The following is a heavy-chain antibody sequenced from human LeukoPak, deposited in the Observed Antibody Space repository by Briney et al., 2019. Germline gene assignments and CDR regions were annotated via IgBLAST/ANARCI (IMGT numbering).Heavy chain of an antibody. J-gene: IGHJ4*02. CDR2: IWYDGSNR. V-gene: IGHV3-33*01. CDR3: ARDHSSGWYSDYFDY. D-gene: IGHD6-19*01. CDR1: GFTFSSYG. Sequence: GRSLRLSCAASGFTFSSYGMHWVRQAPGKGLEWVAVIWYDGSNRYYADSVKGRFTISRDNSKNTLYLQMNSLRAEDTAVYYCARDHSSGWYSDYFDYWGQGTLVTVSS.